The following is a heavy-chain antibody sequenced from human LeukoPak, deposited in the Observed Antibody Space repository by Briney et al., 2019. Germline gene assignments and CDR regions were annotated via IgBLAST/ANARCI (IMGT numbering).Heavy chain of an antibody. CDR1: GYTFTTYA. V-gene: IGHV1-3*04. Sequence: GASVKVSCKASGYTFTTYAMHWVRQAPGQRLEWMGWINTGNGNTKYSQKFQDRVTITRDTSASTAYMDLSSLRSEDTAVYYCARPLRRSSGWYGLPLDFDYWGQGTLVTVSS. J-gene: IGHJ4*02. D-gene: IGHD6-19*01. CDR2: INTGNGNT. CDR3: ARPLRRSSGWYGLPLDFDY.